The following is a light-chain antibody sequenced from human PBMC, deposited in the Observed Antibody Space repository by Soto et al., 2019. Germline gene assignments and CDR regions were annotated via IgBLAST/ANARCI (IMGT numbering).Light chain of an antibody. CDR3: QKYGSSPWT. CDR1: QTIRSNY. Sequence: ETVLTQSPGTLSLSPGERATLSCRASQTIRSNYLAWYRQTPGQAPRLLIYGASKRATGIADRFSGSGSGTDFTLIISRLEPEDFALYYCQKYGSSPWTFGQGTKVEIK. V-gene: IGKV3-20*01. CDR2: GAS. J-gene: IGKJ1*01.